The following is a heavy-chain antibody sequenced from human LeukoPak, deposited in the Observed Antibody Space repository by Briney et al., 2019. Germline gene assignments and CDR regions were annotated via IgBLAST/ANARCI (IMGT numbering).Heavy chain of an antibody. CDR2: IYSGGST. D-gene: IGHD3-10*01. Sequence: GGSLRLSCAASGFTVSSNYMSWVRQAPGKGLGWVSVIYSGGSTYYADSVKGRFTISRDNSKNTLYLQMNSLRAEDTAVYYCARGELLSRYYFDYWGQGTLVTVSS. J-gene: IGHJ4*02. CDR1: GFTVSSNY. V-gene: IGHV3-66*02. CDR3: ARGELLSRYYFDY.